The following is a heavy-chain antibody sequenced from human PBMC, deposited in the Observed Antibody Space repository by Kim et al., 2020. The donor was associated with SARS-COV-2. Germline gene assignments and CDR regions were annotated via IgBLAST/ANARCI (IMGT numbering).Heavy chain of an antibody. Sequence: YSPSFQGQVTISADKSISTADLQWSSLKASDTAMYYCARRGIGLYYYGMDVWGQGTTVTVSS. D-gene: IGHD3-16*01. J-gene: IGHJ6*02. CDR3: ARRGIGLYYYGMDV. V-gene: IGHV5-51*01.